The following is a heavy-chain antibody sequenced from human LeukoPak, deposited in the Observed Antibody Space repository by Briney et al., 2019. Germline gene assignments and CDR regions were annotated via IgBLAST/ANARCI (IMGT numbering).Heavy chain of an antibody. V-gene: IGHV1-2*02. CDR1: GYTFTSYY. D-gene: IGHD3-22*01. Sequence: AASVKVSCKASGYTFTSYYMHWVRQAPGQRLEWIGWINPNSCGTDYAQKFQGRVTMTRDTSISTAYMELSRLRSDDTAVYYCARAPDGYYDSSGYYYTAGYYYMDVWGKGTTVTVSS. J-gene: IGHJ6*03. CDR3: ARAPDGYYDSSGYYYTAGYYYMDV. CDR2: INPNSCGT.